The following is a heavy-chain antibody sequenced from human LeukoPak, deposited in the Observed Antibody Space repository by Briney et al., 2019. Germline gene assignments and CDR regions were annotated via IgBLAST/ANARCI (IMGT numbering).Heavy chain of an antibody. J-gene: IGHJ4*02. CDR3: ARVGYSSGWFREGFDY. CDR1: GDSVSSNSAA. D-gene: IGHD6-19*01. CDR2: TYYRSKWYN. Sequence: SQTLSLTCAISGDSVSSNSAAWNWIRQSPSRGLEWLGRTYYRSKWYNDYAVSVKSRITINPDTSKNQFSLQLNSVTSEDTAVYYCARVGYSSGWFREGFDYWGQGTLVTVSS. V-gene: IGHV6-1*01.